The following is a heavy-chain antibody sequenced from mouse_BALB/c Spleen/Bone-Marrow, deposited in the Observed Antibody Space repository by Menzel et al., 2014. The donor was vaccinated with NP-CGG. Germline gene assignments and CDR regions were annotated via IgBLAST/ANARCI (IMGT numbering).Heavy chain of an antibody. J-gene: IGHJ4*01. Sequence: EVQLQESGAELVKPGASVKLSCTASGFNIKDTYMHWVKQRPEQGLEWVGRIDPANGNTKYDPKFQGKATITADTSSNTAYLQLSSLTSEDTAVYYCARPIFLWGQGTSVTVSS. CDR1: GFNIKDTY. V-gene: IGHV14-3*02. CDR3: ARPIFL. CDR2: IDPANGNT.